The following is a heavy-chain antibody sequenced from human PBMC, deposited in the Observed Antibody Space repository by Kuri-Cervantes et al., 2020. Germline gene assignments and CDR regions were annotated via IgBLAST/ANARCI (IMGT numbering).Heavy chain of an antibody. V-gene: IGHV4-39*01. J-gene: IGHJ6*03. Sequence: SETLSLTCTVSGGSISSSSYYWGWIRQPPGKGLEWIGSIYYSGSTYYNPSLKSRVTISVDASKNQFSLKLSSVTAADMAVYYCARLRDYYGSGSPFFTYYYYMDVWGKGTTVTVSS. CDR1: GGSISSSSYY. CDR3: ARLRDYYGSGSPFFTYYYYMDV. D-gene: IGHD3-10*01. CDR2: IYYSGST.